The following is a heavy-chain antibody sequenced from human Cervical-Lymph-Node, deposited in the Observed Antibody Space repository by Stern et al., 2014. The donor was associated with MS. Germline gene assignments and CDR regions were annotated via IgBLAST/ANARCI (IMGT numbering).Heavy chain of an antibody. CDR2: VDWDDDK. CDR1: GFSLSTYGMR. V-gene: IGHV2-70*04. D-gene: IGHD3-22*01. J-gene: IGHJ4*02. CDR3: ARMREDSSGLFEY. Sequence: ITLKESGPALVKPTQTLTLTCTFSGFSLSTYGMRVNWIRQPPGKALEWLARVDWDDDKFYSTSLKTRLTISKDTSKNQVVLTMTNMDPVDTATYYCARMREDSSGLFEYWGQGTLVTVSS.